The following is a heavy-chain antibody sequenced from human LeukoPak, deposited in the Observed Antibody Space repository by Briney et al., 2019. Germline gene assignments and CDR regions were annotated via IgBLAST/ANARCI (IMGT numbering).Heavy chain of an antibody. D-gene: IGHD6-13*01. V-gene: IGHV3-9*03. Sequence: PGRSLRLSCAASGFTFDDYAMHWVRQAPGKGLEWVSGISWNSGSIGYADSVKGRFTISRDNAKNSLYLQMNSLRAEDMALYYCAKDIEPRAAAGTFWFDPWGQGTLVTVCS. CDR1: GFTFDDYA. CDR3: AKDIEPRAAAGTFWFDP. J-gene: IGHJ5*02. CDR2: ISWNSGSI.